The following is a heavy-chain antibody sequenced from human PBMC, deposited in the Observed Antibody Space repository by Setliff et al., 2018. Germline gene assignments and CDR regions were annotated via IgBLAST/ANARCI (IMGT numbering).Heavy chain of an antibody. CDR2: IRGRTDNYAT. CDR1: GFSFSGSA. J-gene: IGHJ4*02. V-gene: IGHV3-73*01. D-gene: IGHD4-17*01. CDR3: AITMTTGVDFFDY. Sequence: GGSLRLSCAASGFSFSGSAVYWVRQASVKGLEWIGRIRGRTDNYATAYAASVKARLTISRDDSKNTAYLQVNSLKTEDTAVYYCAITMTTGVDFFDYWGQGTLVTVSS.